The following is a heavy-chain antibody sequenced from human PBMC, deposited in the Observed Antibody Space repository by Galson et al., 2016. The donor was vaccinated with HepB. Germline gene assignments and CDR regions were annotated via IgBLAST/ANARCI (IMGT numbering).Heavy chain of an antibody. D-gene: IGHD1-7*01. V-gene: IGHV1-3*01. CDR2: INAGNGKT. CDR1: GYTFTSYA. Sequence: SVKVSCKASGYTFTSYAIHWVRQAPGQRLEWMGWINAGNGKTKYSEKFQGRVTITRDTSASTAYMDLSSLRSEDTAVYYCAGGRGSTGTTLQYWGQGTLVTGSS. CDR3: AGGRGSTGTTLQY. J-gene: IGHJ4*02.